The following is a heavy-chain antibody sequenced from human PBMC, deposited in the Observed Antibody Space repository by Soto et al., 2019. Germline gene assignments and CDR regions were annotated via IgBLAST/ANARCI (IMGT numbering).Heavy chain of an antibody. Sequence: EVQLAESGGTLVQPGRSLRLSCTVSGFTFDNYALSWFRQAPGKGLEWVGFIRNKTYGGTTEFAASVRGRFTISTDDSKTIAYLQMNSLKTDDTAVYYCSRGLAPPGPTFGYYFSSMDVWGKGTTVTVSS. CDR1: GFTFDNYA. J-gene: IGHJ6*03. V-gene: IGHV3-49*03. CDR3: SRGLAPPGPTFGYYFSSMDV. D-gene: IGHD2-8*02. CDR2: IRNKTYGGTT.